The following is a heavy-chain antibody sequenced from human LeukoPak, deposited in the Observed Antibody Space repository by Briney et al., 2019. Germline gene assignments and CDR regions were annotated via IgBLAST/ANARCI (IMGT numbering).Heavy chain of an antibody. CDR1: GFTFSSYA. V-gene: IGHV3-23*01. J-gene: IGHJ4*02. CDR2: ISGSGGST. D-gene: IGHD3-22*01. CDR3: AKEGDDSSGYPYYFDY. Sequence: GGSPRLSCAASGFTFSSYAMSWVRQAPGKGLEWVSAISGSGGSTYYADSVKGRFTISRDNSKNTLYLQMNSLRAEDTAVYYCAKEGDDSSGYPYYFDYWGQGTLVTVSS.